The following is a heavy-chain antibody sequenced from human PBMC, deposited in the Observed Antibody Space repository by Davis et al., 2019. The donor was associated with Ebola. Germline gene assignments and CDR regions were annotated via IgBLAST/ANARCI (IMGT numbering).Heavy chain of an antibody. V-gene: IGHV3-74*01. J-gene: IGHJ6*02. CDR1: GFTFSSYW. CDR2: INSDGSST. D-gene: IGHD1-26*01. CDR3: AKDIRSRELLWVYYYYYGMDV. Sequence: HTGGSLRLSCAASGFTFSSYWMHWVRQAPGKGLVWVSRINSDGSSTSYADSVKGRFTISRDNSKNSLYLQMNSLRTEDTALYYCAKDIRSRELLWVYYYYYGMDVWGQGTTVTVSS.